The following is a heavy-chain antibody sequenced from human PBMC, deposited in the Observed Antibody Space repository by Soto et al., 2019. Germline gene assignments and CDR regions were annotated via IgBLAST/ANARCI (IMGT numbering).Heavy chain of an antibody. CDR3: AKDTSVTTFMYYFDY. CDR1: GFTFSSYG. V-gene: IGHV3-30*18. CDR2: ISYDGSNK. J-gene: IGHJ4*02. Sequence: GGSLRLSCAASGFTFSSYGMHWVRQAPGKGLEWVAVISYDGSNKYYADSVKGRFTISRDNSKNTLYLQMNSLRAEDTAVYYCAKDTSVTTFMYYFDYWGQGTLVTVSS. D-gene: IGHD4-17*01.